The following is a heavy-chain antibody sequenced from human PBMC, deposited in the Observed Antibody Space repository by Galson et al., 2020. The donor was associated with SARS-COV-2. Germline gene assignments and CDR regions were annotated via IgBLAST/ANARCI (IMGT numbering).Heavy chain of an antibody. CDR2: IYSGGST. D-gene: IGHD2-2*01. CDR1: GFTVSSNY. Sequence: GESLKISCAASGFTVSSNYMSWVRQAPGKGLEWVSVIYSGGSTYYADSVKGRFTISRDNSKNTLYLQMNSLRAEDTAVYYCARDPRKEVVPAALYGMDVWGQGTTVTVSS. CDR3: ARDPRKEVVPAALYGMDV. J-gene: IGHJ6*02. V-gene: IGHV3-66*02.